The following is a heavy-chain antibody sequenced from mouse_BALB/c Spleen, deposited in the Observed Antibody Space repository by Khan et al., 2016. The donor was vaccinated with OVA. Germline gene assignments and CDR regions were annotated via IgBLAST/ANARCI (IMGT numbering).Heavy chain of an antibody. CDR2: IWSDGST. V-gene: IGHV2-6-1*01. J-gene: IGHJ4*01. D-gene: IGHD2-3*01. CDR3: ARHDGYAHYYAMDY. Sequence: QMQLEESGPGLVAPSQSLSITCTISGFSLTSYGVHWVRQPPGKGLEWLVVIWSDGSTTSNSALKSRLSISKDNSKSHVFLKMNSLQTDDTTMYYCARHDGYAHYYAMDYWGQGTSVTVSS. CDR1: GFSLTSYG.